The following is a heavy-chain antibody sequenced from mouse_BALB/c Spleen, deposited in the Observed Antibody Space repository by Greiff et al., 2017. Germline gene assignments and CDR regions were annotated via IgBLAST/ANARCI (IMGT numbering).Heavy chain of an antibody. Sequence: EVKLVESGGGLVQPGGSLKLSCAASGFTFSSYGMSWVRQTPDKRLELVATINSNGGSTYYPDSVKGRFTISRDNAKNTLYLQMSSLKSEDTAMYYCAREHDYGYGDYWGQGTTLTVSS. CDR3: AREHDYGYGDY. CDR1: GFTFSSYG. V-gene: IGHV5-6-3*01. CDR2: INSNGGST. D-gene: IGHD1-2*01. J-gene: IGHJ2*01.